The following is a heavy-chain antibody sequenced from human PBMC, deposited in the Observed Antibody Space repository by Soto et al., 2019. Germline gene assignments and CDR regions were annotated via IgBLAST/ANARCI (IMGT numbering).Heavy chain of an antibody. CDR2: ISTYNGDT. J-gene: IGHJ6*02. Sequence: GSVKVSCKDSGYTFTRTGISWVRQDTGQGLEWMGWISTYNGDTNYAQKFQGRVTMTTDTSTSTAYMELRSLRSDDTAVYYCAREGVAPYYYSGMDVWGQGTTVTVSS. CDR3: AREGVAPYYYSGMDV. D-gene: IGHD5-12*01. V-gene: IGHV1-18*01. CDR1: GYTFTRTG.